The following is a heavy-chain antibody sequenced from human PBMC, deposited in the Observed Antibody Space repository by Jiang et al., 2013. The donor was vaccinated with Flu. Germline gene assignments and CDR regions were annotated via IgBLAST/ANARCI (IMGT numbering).Heavy chain of an antibody. CDR3: ARSSDGSTIFGVVIIPQTYYFDY. V-gene: IGHV4-39*01. Sequence: KPSETLSLTCTVSGGSISSSSYYWGWIRQPPGKGLEWIGSIYYSGSTYYNPSLKSRVTISVDTSKNQFSLKLSSVTAADTAVYYCARSSDGSTIFGVVIIPQTYYFDYWGQGTLVTVSS. CDR2: IYYSGST. D-gene: IGHD3-3*01. CDR1: GGSISSSSYY. J-gene: IGHJ4*02.